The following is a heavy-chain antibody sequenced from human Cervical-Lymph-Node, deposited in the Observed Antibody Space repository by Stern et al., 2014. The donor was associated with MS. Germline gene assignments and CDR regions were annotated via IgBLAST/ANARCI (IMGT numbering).Heavy chain of an antibody. Sequence: QVQLVQSGPGLVKPSETLSLTCTVSGGSISSNYWSWIRQPPGKGLEWIGYLYSSGNTNYNPSLKSRVTTSVDTSKNQFSLSLSSVTAADTAVYYCARHGPPRRRDDSNHPNFDYWGPGTLVAVSS. V-gene: IGHV4-59*08. CDR3: ARHGPPRRRDDSNHPNFDY. CDR2: LYSSGNT. J-gene: IGHJ4*02. D-gene: IGHD5-24*01. CDR1: GGSISSNY.